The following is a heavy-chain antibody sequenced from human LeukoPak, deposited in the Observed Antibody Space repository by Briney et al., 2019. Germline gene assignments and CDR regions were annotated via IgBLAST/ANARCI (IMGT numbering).Heavy chain of an antibody. V-gene: IGHV3-53*01. CDR1: GFTFRKYA. CDR2: IYSGGST. J-gene: IGHJ6*02. CDR3: ARELGYCSGGSCYDYYGMDV. D-gene: IGHD2-15*01. Sequence: GGSLRLSCAASGFTFRKYAMTWVRQAPGKGLEWASVIYSGGSTYYADSVKGRFTISRDNSKNTLYLQMNSLRAEDTAVYYCARELGYCSGGSCYDYYGMDVWGQGTTVTVSS.